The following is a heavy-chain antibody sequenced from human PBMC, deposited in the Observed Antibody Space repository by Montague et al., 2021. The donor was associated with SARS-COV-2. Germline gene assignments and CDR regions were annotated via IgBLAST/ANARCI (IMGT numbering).Heavy chain of an antibody. Sequence: SETLSLTCTVSGGRITTYSWSWIRQPPVKRSEWTGYIPSRGSTNYNPSPMRPVPTSVDTSKNQFSLKLSSPPAAATAVYYCASQRRYQLPIPIFGVVMADAFGIWGLGTMVTVS. J-gene: IGHJ3*02. V-gene: IGHV4-4*09. CDR2: IPSRGST. CDR3: ASQRRYQLPIPIFGVVMADAFGI. D-gene: IGHD3-3*01. CDR1: GGRITTYS.